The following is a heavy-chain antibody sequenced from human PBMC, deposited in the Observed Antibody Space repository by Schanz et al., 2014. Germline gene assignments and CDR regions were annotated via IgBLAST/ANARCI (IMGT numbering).Heavy chain of an antibody. J-gene: IGHJ4*02. CDR3: ARGGPAYYFDD. CDR2: LWHDGSKK. Sequence: QVQLVESGGGVVQPGGSLRLSCAASGFGFSSYSMNWVRQAPGKGLEWVAILWHDGSKKYYADSVKGRFTISRDNSKNTVYIQMNSLRAEDTAVYYCARGGPAYYFDDWGQGTLVTVSS. CDR1: GFGFSSYS. V-gene: IGHV3-33*08.